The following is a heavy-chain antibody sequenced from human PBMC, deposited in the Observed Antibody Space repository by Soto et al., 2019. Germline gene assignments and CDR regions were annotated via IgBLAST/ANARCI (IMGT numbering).Heavy chain of an antibody. D-gene: IGHD6-19*01. Sequence: QVQLVQSGGEVKKPGASVKVSCKASGDTVTKYGISWVRQAPGQGLEWLGWISFYNGHTNYALKFQDRITFTTDTSTSTASMELRSLTSAGAAVYYCASATSIAVAGKETWGQGTLVTVSS. CDR2: ISFYNGHT. CDR3: ASATSIAVAGKET. J-gene: IGHJ4*02. V-gene: IGHV1-18*01. CDR1: GDTVTKYG.